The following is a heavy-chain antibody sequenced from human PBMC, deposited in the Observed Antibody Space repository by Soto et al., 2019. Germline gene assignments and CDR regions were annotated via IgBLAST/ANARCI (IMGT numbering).Heavy chain of an antibody. V-gene: IGHV4-39*01. D-gene: IGHD6-13*01. J-gene: IGHJ5*02. CDR1: GGSISSGGYY. CDR2: IYYSGST. Sequence: SETLSLTCTVSGGSISSGGYYWSWIRQPPGKGLEWIGSIYYSGSTYYNPSLKSRVTISVDTSKNQFSLKLSSVTAADTAVYYCARHLSAGLNWFDPWGQGTLVTVSS. CDR3: ARHLSAGLNWFDP.